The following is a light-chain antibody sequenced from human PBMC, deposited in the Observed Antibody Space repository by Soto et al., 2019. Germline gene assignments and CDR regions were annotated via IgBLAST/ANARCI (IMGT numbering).Light chain of an antibody. CDR2: GAS. V-gene: IGKV3-20*01. CDR1: QTVSSSY. J-gene: IGKJ3*01. CDR3: QQYGDSPFT. Sequence: EIVLTQSPGTLSLSPGERATLSCRASQTVSSSYLAWYQQKPGQAPRLLIYGASTRATGIPGRFSGSASGTDFTLTISRLEPEDFAVYYWQQYGDSPFTFGPGTKVDLK.